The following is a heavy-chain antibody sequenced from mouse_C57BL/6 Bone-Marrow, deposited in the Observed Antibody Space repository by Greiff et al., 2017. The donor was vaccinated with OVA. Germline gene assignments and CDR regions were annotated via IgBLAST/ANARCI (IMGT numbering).Heavy chain of an antibody. CDR3: TTIYYDYDGDWYFDV. CDR1: GFNIKDDY. CDR2: IDPENGDT. J-gene: IGHJ1*03. V-gene: IGHV14-4*01. D-gene: IGHD2-4*01. Sequence: VQLQQSGAELVRPGASVKLSCTASGFNIKDDYMHWVKQRPGQGLEWIGWIDPENGDTEYASKFQGKATITADTSSNTAYLQLSSLTSEDTAVYYCTTIYYDYDGDWYFDVWGTGTTVTVSS.